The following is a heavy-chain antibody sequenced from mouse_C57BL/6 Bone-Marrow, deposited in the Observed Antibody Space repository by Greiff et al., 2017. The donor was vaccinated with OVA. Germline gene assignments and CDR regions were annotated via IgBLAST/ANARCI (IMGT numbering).Heavy chain of an antibody. CDR3: ARHVITTVVAKDWFAY. D-gene: IGHD1-1*01. CDR1: GFTFSSYG. CDR2: ISSGGSYT. V-gene: IGHV5-6*01. J-gene: IGHJ3*01. Sequence: EVQVVESGGDLVKPGGSLKLSCAASGFTFSSYGMSWVRQTPDKRLEWVATISSGGSYTYYPDSVKGRFTISRDNAKNTLYLQMSSLKSEDTAMYYCARHVITTVVAKDWFAYWGQGTLVTVSA.